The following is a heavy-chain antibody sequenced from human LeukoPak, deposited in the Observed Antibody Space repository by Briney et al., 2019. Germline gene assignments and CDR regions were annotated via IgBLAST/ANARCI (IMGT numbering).Heavy chain of an antibody. V-gene: IGHV1-2*02. D-gene: IGHD2-8*01. Sequence: ASLTLSCTASGYTFTDYDMEWVRQAPGQGLEWMGWINPNSGGTNYAQKFQGRVTITRDTSISTAYMELSRLRSDDTAVYYCARVRSYCTNGVCYWDLDYWGQGTLVTVSS. CDR2: INPNSGGT. CDR3: ARVRSYCTNGVCYWDLDY. CDR1: GYTFTDYD. J-gene: IGHJ4*02.